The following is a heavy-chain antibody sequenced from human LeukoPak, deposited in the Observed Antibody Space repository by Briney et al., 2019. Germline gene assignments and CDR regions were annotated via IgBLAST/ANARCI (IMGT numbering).Heavy chain of an antibody. CDR1: GYTFTGYY. CDR3: ARRAYEYSSSSGTAYYYYMDV. J-gene: IGHJ6*03. CDR2: INPNRGGT. D-gene: IGHD6-6*01. Sequence: ASVKVSCKASGYTFTGYYMHWVRQAPGQGLEWMGWINPNRGGTNYAQKFQGRVTMTRDTSISTAYMELSRLRSDDTAVYYCARRAYEYSSSSGTAYYYYMDVWGKGTTVTVSS. V-gene: IGHV1-2*02.